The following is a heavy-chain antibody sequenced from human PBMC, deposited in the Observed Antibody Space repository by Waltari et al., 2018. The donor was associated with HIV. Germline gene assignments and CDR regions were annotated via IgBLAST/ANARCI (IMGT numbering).Heavy chain of an antibody. CDR1: GSPLKHYA. V-gene: IGHV3-30*04. J-gene: IGHJ6*02. CDR2: LSYGGRSK. Sequence: QVELVESGGAVVQPGRSLSLPGAACGSPLKHYALHWFRLAPGKGLGWVAFLSYGGRSKYYADSVKGRFTISQDNSKNTLYLQMNSLRAEDTAVYYCTSGVLVPVDSFYYHYGMDVWGQGTTVTVSS. D-gene: IGHD3-22*01. CDR3: TSGVLVPVDSFYYHYGMDV.